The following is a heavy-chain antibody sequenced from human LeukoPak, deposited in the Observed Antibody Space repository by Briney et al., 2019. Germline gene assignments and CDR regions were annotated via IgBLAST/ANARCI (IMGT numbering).Heavy chain of an antibody. J-gene: IGHJ4*02. CDR2: IYYSGST. D-gene: IGHD3-16*01. V-gene: IGHV4-39*01. CDR3: ATLSMITFGGVTKMYSYYFDY. CDR1: GGSISSSSYY. Sequence: PSETLSLTRTVSGGSISSSSYYWGWIRQPPGKGLEWIGSIYYSGSTYYNPSLKSRVTISVDTSKNQFSLKLSSVTAADTAVYYCATLSMITFGGVTKMYSYYFDYWGQGTLVTVSS.